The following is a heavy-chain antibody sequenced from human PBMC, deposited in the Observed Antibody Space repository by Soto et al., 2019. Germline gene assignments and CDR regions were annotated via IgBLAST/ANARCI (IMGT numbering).Heavy chain of an antibody. V-gene: IGHV3-23*01. CDR2: ISGSGGST. J-gene: IGHJ4*02. Sequence: PGGSLRLSCAASGFIFSSFAMSWVRQAPGKGLEWVSVISGSGGSTYYADSVKGRFTISRDNSKNTLYLQMNSLRAEDTAVYYCARDYLVVPHRVIDYWGQGTLVTVSS. CDR3: ARDYLVVPHRVIDY. D-gene: IGHD2-2*01. CDR1: GFIFSSFA.